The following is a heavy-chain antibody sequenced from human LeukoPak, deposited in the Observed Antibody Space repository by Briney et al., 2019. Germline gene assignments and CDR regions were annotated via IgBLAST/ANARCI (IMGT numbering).Heavy chain of an antibody. CDR2: IIPIFGTA. CDR3: ARGPYSSCPFDY. D-gene: IGHD6-6*01. V-gene: IGHV1-69*13. CDR1: GYTFTSYG. J-gene: IGHJ4*02. Sequence: ASVKVSCKASGYTFTSYGISWVRQAPGQGLEWMGGIIPIFGTANYAQKFQGRVTITADESTSTAYMELSSLRSEDTAVYYCARGPYSSCPFDYWGQGTLVTVSS.